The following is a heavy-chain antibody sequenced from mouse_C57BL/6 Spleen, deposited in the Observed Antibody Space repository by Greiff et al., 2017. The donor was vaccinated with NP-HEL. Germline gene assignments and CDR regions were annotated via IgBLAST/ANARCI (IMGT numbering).Heavy chain of an antibody. CDR3: TTRDVITTYFDY. D-gene: IGHD1-1*01. Sequence: EVKLVESGAELVRPGASVKLSCTASGFNIKDDYMHWVKQRPEQGLEWIGWIDPENGDTEYASKFQGKATITADTSSNTAYLQLSSLTSEDTAVYYCTTRDVITTYFDYWGQGTTLTVSS. J-gene: IGHJ2*01. CDR2: IDPENGDT. V-gene: IGHV14-4*01. CDR1: GFNIKDDY.